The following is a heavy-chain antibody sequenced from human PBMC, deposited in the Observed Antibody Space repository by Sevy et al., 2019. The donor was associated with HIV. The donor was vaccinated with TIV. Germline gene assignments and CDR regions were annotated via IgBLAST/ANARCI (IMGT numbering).Heavy chain of an antibody. CDR3: ARDHPYGMDV. Sequence: SESLSLTCTVSGGSISSYYWSWIRQPPGKGLEWIGYIYYSGSTNYNPSLKSRVTISVDTSKNQFSLKLSSVTAADTAVYYCARDHPYGMDVWGQGTTVTVSS. CDR1: GGSISSYY. J-gene: IGHJ6*02. V-gene: IGHV4-59*01. CDR2: IYYSGST.